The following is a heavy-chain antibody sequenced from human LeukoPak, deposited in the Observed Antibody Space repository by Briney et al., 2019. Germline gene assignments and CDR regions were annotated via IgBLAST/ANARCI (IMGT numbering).Heavy chain of an antibody. D-gene: IGHD5-12*01. J-gene: IGHJ4*02. V-gene: IGHV4-61*01. CDR3: ASVSVATGTQIDY. Sequence: PSETLSLTCAVSGGSISSGSYSWSWIRQPPGKGLEWIGYIYYSGTTNYNPSLKSRVTISVDTSKNQFSLKLSSVTAADTAVYYCASVSVATGTQIDYWGQGTLVTVSS. CDR1: GGSISSGSYS. CDR2: IYYSGTT.